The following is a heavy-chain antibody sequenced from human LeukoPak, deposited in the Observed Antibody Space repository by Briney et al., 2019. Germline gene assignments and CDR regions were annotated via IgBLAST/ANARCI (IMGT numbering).Heavy chain of an antibody. J-gene: IGHJ4*02. D-gene: IGHD3-22*01. V-gene: IGHV4-34*01. Sequence: TSETLSLTCAVYGGSFSGYYWSWIRQPPGKGLDWIGEVNHRGSTNYNPSLKSRVTISVDTSKNQFSLKLSSVTAADTAVYYCARRPASRAYYYDSSDYPFDYWGQGTLVTVSS. CDR2: VNHRGST. CDR1: GGSFSGYY. CDR3: ARRPASRAYYYDSSDYPFDY.